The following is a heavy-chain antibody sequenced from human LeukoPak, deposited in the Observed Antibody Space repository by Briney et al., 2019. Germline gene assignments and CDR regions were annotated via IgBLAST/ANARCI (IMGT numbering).Heavy chain of an antibody. J-gene: IGHJ5*02. CDR1: GFTFSDYY. CDR2: ISSSGSTI. Sequence: GGSPRLSCAASGFTFSDYYMSWIRQAPGKGLEWVSYISSSGSTIYYADSVKGRFTISRDNAKNSLYLQMNSLRAEDTAVYYCARDGVNDYGDLGWFDPWGQGTLVTVSS. D-gene: IGHD4-17*01. CDR3: ARDGVNDYGDLGWFDP. V-gene: IGHV3-11*01.